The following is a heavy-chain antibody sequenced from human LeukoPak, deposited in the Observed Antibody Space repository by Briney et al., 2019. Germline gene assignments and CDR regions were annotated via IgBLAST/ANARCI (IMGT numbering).Heavy chain of an antibody. J-gene: IGHJ4*02. CDR1: GFTFSSYS. V-gene: IGHV3-21*04. CDR3: AKATTETPLTSTYFDY. Sequence: GGSLRLSCAASGFTFSSYSMNWVRQAPGKGLEWVSSISTSSSYIYYADSVKGRFTISRDNAKNSLYLQMNSLRAEDTAVYYCAKATTETPLTSTYFDYWGQGTLVTVSS. CDR2: ISTSSSYI. D-gene: IGHD2-21*02.